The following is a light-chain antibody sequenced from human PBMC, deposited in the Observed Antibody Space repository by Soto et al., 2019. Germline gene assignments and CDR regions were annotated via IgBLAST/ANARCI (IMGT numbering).Light chain of an antibody. Sequence: DIQMTQSPSTLSASVGDRVTITCRASQSINSWLAWYQQKPGKAPKFLIYKASGLESGVPSRFSGSGSGTEFTLTISSLQPDDFATYYCQQYKSYSETFGQGTKVDIK. CDR3: QQYKSYSET. J-gene: IGKJ1*01. CDR2: KAS. CDR1: QSINSW. V-gene: IGKV1-5*03.